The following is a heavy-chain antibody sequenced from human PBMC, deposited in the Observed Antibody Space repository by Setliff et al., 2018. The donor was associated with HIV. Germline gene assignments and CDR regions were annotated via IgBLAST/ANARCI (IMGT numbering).Heavy chain of an antibody. J-gene: IGHJ6*03. D-gene: IGHD1-7*01. V-gene: IGHV4-39*02. CDR1: GDSISSSSSY. Sequence: RPSETLSLTCTVSGDSISSSSSYWAWIRQPPGKGLEWIGTIYYSGSTYYNPSLKSRATISVDTSKNQFSLKLTSVTAADTAVYYCARDRSNWNYGKNYMDVWGKGTTVTVSS. CDR3: ARDRSNWNYGKNYMDV. CDR2: IYYSGST.